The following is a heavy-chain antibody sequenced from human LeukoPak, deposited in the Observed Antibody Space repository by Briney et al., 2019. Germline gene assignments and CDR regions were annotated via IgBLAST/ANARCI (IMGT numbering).Heavy chain of an antibody. CDR2: IRYDGNNK. V-gene: IGHV3-30*02. D-gene: IGHD5-18*01. J-gene: IGHJ4*02. Sequence: GGSLRLSWAASGFTFCSSGMHWVRQAPGKGLEWVAFIRYDGNNKYYADSVKGRFTISRDNSENTLYLQLNSLRAEDTAVYYCARGHQFGYGHMYYLDYWGQGALVTVSS. CDR1: GFTFCSSG. CDR3: ARGHQFGYGHMYYLDY.